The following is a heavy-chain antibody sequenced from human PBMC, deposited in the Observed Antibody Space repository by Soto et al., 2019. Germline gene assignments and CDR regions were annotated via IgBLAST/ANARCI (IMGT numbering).Heavy chain of an antibody. CDR2: IPNSGRT. J-gene: IGHJ3*02. CDR1: GGSIRRYY. Sequence: QVQLQQSGPGLVKPSETLSLTCTVSGGSIRRYYWSWIRQPPGKGLEWIGNIPNSGRTNYKPTLKGRASISVDTSKNQFARELCSETDADTAVYYCARATDSVSYNTFVIWGQGTKVNV. D-gene: IGHD2-8*01. V-gene: IGHV4-59*01. CDR3: ARATDSVSYNTFVI.